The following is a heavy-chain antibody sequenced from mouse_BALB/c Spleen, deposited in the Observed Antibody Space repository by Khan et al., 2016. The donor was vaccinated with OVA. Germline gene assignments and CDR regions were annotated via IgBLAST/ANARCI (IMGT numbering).Heavy chain of an antibody. CDR3: ARAFSYGAWFAY. CDR1: GFSVTNYG. J-gene: IGHJ3*01. V-gene: IGHV2-9*02. CDR2: IRAGGST. Sequence: QVQLKESGPGLVAPSQTLSITYTVSGFSVTNYGVHWVRQPPGKGLEWLGVIRAGGSTNRNSALMSRLSISKDDSKSQVFLTMNSLQTDDTAIYYCARAFSYGAWFAYWGQGTLVTVSA. D-gene: IGHD1-1*01.